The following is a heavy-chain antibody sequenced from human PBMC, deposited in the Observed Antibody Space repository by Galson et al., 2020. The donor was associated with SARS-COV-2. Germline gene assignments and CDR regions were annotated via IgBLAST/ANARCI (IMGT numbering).Heavy chain of an antibody. J-gene: IGHJ4*02. CDR1: GGSISSDGNY. Sequence: SETLSLTCTVSGGSISSDGNYWTWIRQHPGKGLEWIGYIYHSGGTYHNPSPRSRLTMSVDTSKNQFSLKLSSVTAADTALYYCARDRGGYSAYLDSWGQGTLVTVSS. CDR3: ARDRGGYSAYLDS. CDR2: IYHSGGT. V-gene: IGHV4-31*03. D-gene: IGHD5-12*01.